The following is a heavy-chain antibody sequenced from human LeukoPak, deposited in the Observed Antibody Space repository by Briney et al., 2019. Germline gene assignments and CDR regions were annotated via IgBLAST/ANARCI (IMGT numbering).Heavy chain of an antibody. D-gene: IGHD6-19*01. Sequence: PGGSLRLSCAASGFTFSSYAMSWVRQAPGKGLEWVSAISGSGGSTYYADSVKGRFTISRDNSKNTLYLQMNSLRAEDTAVYYCAKVGLIAVAGTSDFDYWGQGTLVTVSS. J-gene: IGHJ4*02. CDR3: AKVGLIAVAGTSDFDY. CDR2: ISGSGGST. V-gene: IGHV3-23*01. CDR1: GFTFSSYA.